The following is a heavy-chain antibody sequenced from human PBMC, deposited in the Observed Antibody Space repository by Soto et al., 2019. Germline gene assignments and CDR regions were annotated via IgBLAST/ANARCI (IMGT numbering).Heavy chain of an antibody. J-gene: IGHJ6*02. CDR2: IDWDDDK. Sequence: GSGPTLVNPTQPLTLTCTFSGFSLSTSGMCVSWIRQPPGKALEWLALIDWDDDKYYSTSLKTRLTISKDTSKNQVVLTMTNMDPVDTATYYCARFMCSSSSYYGMDVWGQGTTVTVSS. CDR1: GFSLSTSGMC. V-gene: IGHV2-70*01. D-gene: IGHD6-6*01. CDR3: ARFMCSSSSYYGMDV.